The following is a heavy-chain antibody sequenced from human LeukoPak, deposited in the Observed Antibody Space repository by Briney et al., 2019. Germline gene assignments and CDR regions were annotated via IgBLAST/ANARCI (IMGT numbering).Heavy chain of an antibody. D-gene: IGHD6-13*01. CDR3: AKATKSLGMYMDV. CDR1: GFTFSSYG. Sequence: PGGSLRLSXAASGFTFSSYGMHWVRQAPGKGLEWVAVIWYDGSNKYYADSVKGRFTISRDNSKNTLYLQMNSLRAEDTAVYYCAKATKSLGMYMDVWGKGTTVTVSS. V-gene: IGHV3-33*06. J-gene: IGHJ6*03. CDR2: IWYDGSNK.